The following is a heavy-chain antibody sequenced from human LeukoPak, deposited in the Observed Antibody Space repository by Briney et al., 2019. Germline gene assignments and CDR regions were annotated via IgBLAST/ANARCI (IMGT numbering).Heavy chain of an antibody. CDR3: AKSLGASRYFAYY. CDR1: GFTFSSYA. CDR2: ISGSGGST. D-gene: IGHD3-9*01. J-gene: IGHJ4*02. V-gene: IGHV3-23*01. Sequence: GGSLRLSCAASGFTFSSYAMSWVRQAPGKGLERVSAISGSGGSTYYADSVKGRFTISRDNSKNTLYLQMNSLGAEDTAVYYCAKSLGASRYFAYYWGQGTLVTVSS.